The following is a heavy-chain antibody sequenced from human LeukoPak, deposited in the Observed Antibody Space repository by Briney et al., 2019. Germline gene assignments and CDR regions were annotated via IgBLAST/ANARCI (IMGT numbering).Heavy chain of an antibody. CDR1: GYTFTGYY. Sequence: ASVKVSCKASGYTFTGYYMHWVRQAPGPGLEWMGWINPNSGGTNYAQKFQGRVTMTRDTSISTAYMELSGLRSDDTAVYYCARDMRDGFNWFDPWGERTLVTVSS. J-gene: IGHJ5*02. CDR2: INPNSGGT. CDR3: ARDMRDGFNWFDP. D-gene: IGHD5-24*01. V-gene: IGHV1-2*02.